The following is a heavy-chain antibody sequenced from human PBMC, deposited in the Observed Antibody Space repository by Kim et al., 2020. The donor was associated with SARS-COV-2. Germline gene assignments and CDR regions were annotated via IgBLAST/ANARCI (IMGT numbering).Heavy chain of an antibody. Sequence: GGSLRLSCAASGFTFSSHWMGWVRQAPGKGLEWVAYIRKDSSEKYYVDSVKGRFSISRDNAKNSLYLQMNSLRVEETAVYYCVRATGRDGMDDWGQGTAV. V-gene: IGHV3-7*04. CDR2: IRKDSSEK. CDR3: VRATGRDGMDD. CDR1: GFTFSSHW. J-gene: IGHJ6*01. D-gene: IGHD4-17*01.